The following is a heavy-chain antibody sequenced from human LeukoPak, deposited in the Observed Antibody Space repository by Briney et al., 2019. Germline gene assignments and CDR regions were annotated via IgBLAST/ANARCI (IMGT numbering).Heavy chain of an antibody. D-gene: IGHD3-9*01. CDR2: ISYDGSNK. CDR1: GFTFSSYA. Sequence: GGSLRLSCAASGFTFSSYAMHRVRQAPGKGLEWVAVISYDGSNKYCADSVKGRFTISRDNSKNTLYLQMNSLRAEDTAVYYCARASDILTGYYYYYYYGMDVWGQGTTVTVSS. J-gene: IGHJ6*02. V-gene: IGHV3-30-3*01. CDR3: ARASDILTGYYYYYYYGMDV.